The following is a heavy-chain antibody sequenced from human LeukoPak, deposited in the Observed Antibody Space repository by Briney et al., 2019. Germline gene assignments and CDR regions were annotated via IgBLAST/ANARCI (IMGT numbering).Heavy chain of an antibody. CDR1: GGSISSYY. CDR3: ARENYYYSYYIDI. V-gene: IGHV4-59*01. J-gene: IGHJ6*03. Sequence: SETLSLTCTVSGGSISSYYWSWIRQPPGKGLEWIGYIYYSGSTNYNPSLKSRVTISVDTSKNQFSLKLSSVAAADTAVYYCARENYYYSYYIDIWGKGTTVIVSS. CDR2: IYYSGST.